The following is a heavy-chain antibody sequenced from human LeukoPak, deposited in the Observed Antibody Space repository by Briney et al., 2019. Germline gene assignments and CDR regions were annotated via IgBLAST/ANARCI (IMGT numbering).Heavy chain of an antibody. J-gene: IGHJ4*02. V-gene: IGHV3-13*01. Sequence: PGGSLRLSCAASGFTFSSYDMHWVRQATGKGLEWVSAIGTAGDTYYPGSVRGRFTISRENAKNSLYLQMNSLRAEDTAVYYCARGQLYSSSWYYDYWGQGTLVTVSS. CDR2: IGTAGDT. CDR3: ARGQLYSSSWYYDY. CDR1: GFTFSSYD. D-gene: IGHD6-13*01.